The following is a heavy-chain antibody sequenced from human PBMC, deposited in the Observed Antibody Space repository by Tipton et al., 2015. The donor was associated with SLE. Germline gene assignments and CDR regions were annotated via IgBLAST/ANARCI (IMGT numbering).Heavy chain of an antibody. V-gene: IGHV3-9*01. CDR3: AKDGGSNGYAELDY. Sequence: RSLRLSCAASGFSIGDSAMHWDRQVPGKGLEWVSGISGNNAGGVYAASVKGRFTISRENAQNSPYLQMNSLTTEDTALYYCAKDGGSNGYAELDYWGQGTLVTVSS. D-gene: IGHD5-12*01. CDR2: ISGNNAGG. CDR1: GFSIGDSA. J-gene: IGHJ4*02.